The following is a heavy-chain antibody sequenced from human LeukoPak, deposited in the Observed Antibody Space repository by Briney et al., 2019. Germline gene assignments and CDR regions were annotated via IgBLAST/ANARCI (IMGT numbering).Heavy chain of an antibody. CDR3: AKDQHDIVVVVAATPNDAFDI. CDR1: GFTLSTYA. V-gene: IGHV3-23*01. CDR2: ISGNAGST. Sequence: PGGSLRLSCTASGFTLSTYAMSWVRQAPGKGLEWVSLISGNAGSTYYADSVKGRFTISRDNSKNTLYLQMNSLRAEDTAVYYCAKDQHDIVVVVAATPNDAFDIWGQGTMVTVSS. J-gene: IGHJ3*02. D-gene: IGHD2-15*01.